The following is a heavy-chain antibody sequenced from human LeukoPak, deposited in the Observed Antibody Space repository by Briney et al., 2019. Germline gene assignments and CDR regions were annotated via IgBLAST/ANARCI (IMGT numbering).Heavy chain of an antibody. Sequence: GGSLRLSCAASGFTFSSYWMHWVRQAPGKGLVWVSRINSDGSSTSYADSVKGRFTISRDNAKNTLYLQMNSLRAEDTAVYYCARALYCSGGSCYSGPDYWGQGTLVTVSS. J-gene: IGHJ4*02. CDR2: INSDGSST. D-gene: IGHD2-15*01. CDR1: GFTFSSYW. V-gene: IGHV3-74*01. CDR3: ARALYCSGGSCYSGPDY.